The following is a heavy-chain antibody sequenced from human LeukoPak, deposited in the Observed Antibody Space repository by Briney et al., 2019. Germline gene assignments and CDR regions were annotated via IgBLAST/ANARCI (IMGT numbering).Heavy chain of an antibody. V-gene: IGHV4-31*03. CDR1: GDSLTTDDSF. D-gene: IGHD1-1*01. Sequence: SETLSLTCTVSGDSLTTDDSFWSWIRQFPGKGLEWIGYIHYRGTTNYNPSLKSRLSMSIDMSKDQFSLNLTSVTAADTAIYYCARDGYINDAFDIWGQGIVVTVPS. CDR3: ARDGYINDAFDI. CDR2: IHYRGTT. J-gene: IGHJ3*02.